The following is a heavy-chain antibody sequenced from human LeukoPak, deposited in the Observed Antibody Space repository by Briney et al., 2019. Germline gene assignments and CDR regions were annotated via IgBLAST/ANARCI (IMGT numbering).Heavy chain of an antibody. J-gene: IGHJ4*02. D-gene: IGHD2-15*01. CDR3: VKDCRGWPRDMTHS. Sequence: GQSLRLSCVASGFTFSNHWMYWVRQTEKGLAWVAYIKHDGAVTVYVDSVKGRFTVSRDNAKNSLYLQMNSLRADDAAMYYCVKDCRGWPRDMTHSWGRGPLATVSS. CDR2: IKHDGAVT. CDR1: GFTFSNHW. V-gene: IGHV3-7*01.